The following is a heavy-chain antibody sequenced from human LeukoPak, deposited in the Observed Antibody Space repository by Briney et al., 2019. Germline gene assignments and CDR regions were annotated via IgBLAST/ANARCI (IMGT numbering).Heavy chain of an antibody. V-gene: IGHV3-33*01. CDR2: IWYDGINK. Sequence: GRSLRLSCAASGFTFSSYGMHWVRQAPGKGLEWVAVIWYDGINKYYADSVKGRFTISRDNSKNTLYLQMNSLRAEDTAVYYCARVDFGDSSGPPFDYWGQGTLVTVSS. CDR1: GFTFSSYG. CDR3: ARVDFGDSSGPPFDY. J-gene: IGHJ4*02. D-gene: IGHD3-22*01.